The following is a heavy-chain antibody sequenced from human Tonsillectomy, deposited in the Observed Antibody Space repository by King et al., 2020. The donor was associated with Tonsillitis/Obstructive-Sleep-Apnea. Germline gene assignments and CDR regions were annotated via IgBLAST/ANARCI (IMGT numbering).Heavy chain of an antibody. V-gene: IGHV3-23*04. Sequence: VQLVESGGGLVQPGGSLRLSCAASGFTFSSYAMSWVRQAPGKGLEWVSAISGSGGSTYYADSVKGRFTISRDNSKNTLYLQMNSLRAEDTAVYYCAKDQGIRGVTNPPPFDYWGQGTLVTVSS. CDR2: ISGSGGST. CDR1: GFTFSSYA. D-gene: IGHD3-10*01. CDR3: AKDQGIRGVTNPPPFDY. J-gene: IGHJ4*02.